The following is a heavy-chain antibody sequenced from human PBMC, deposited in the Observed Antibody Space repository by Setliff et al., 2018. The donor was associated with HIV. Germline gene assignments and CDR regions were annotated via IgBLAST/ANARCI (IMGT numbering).Heavy chain of an antibody. Sequence: GGSLRLSCAASGFNFNNHAMHWVRQAPGKGPECVAVISDDGSAKYYGDSVKGRFTISRDNSKDTLYLDLNSLRSEDTAVYYCVRDDSNGPNSLDPWGQGTPVTVSS. J-gene: IGHJ5*02. CDR1: GFNFNNHA. CDR2: ISDDGSAK. V-gene: IGHV3-30*04. CDR3: VRDDSNGPNSLDP. D-gene: IGHD2-8*01.